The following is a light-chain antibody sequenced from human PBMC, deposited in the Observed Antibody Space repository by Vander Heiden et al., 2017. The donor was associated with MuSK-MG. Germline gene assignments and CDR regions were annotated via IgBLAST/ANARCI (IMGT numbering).Light chain of an antibody. CDR1: QSLLRSPGYNY. V-gene: IGKV2-28*01. CDR3: RQALPTPLT. CDR2: LGS. J-gene: IGKJ5*01. Sequence: DIVMTQSPLSLPVTPGEPASISCRSSQSLLRSPGYNYSDWYLQKPGPSPPLLMYLGSNPAPGGPDTFRGSGSRTDFTLKISRVVAEDLRFYYFRQALPTPLTFGQGTHLELK.